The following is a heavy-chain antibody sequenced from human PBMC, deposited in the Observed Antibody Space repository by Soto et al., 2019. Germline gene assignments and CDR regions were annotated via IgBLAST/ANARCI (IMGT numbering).Heavy chain of an antibody. D-gene: IGHD6-6*01. J-gene: IGHJ3*02. CDR3: ASRSSATHASDI. CDR1: GYTFTSYG. CDR2: ISADNLNT. Sequence: SVKVSCKASGYTFTSYGISWVRQAPGQGLEWMGWISADNLNTNYAQKLQGRVTMTTDTSTSTAYMELRSLRSDDTAVYYCASRSSATHASDIWRQGTIVTVSS. V-gene: IGHV1-18*01.